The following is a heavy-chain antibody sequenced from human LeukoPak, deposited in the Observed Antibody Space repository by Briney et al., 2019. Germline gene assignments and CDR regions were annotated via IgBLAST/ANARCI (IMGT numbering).Heavy chain of an antibody. CDR3: AGGLRSSSMFDY. CDR2: IYYSGST. Sequence: SETLSLTCTVSGGSISSYYWSWIRQPPGKGLEWIGYIYYSGSTNYNPSLKSRVTISVDTSKNQFSLKLSSVTAADTAVYYCAGGLRSSSMFDYWGQGTLVTVSS. CDR1: GGSISSYY. J-gene: IGHJ4*02. D-gene: IGHD6-6*01. V-gene: IGHV4-59*01.